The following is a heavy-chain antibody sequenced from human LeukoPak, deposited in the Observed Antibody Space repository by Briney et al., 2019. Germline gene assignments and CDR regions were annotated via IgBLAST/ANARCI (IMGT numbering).Heavy chain of an antibody. CDR1: GGTFSSYA. V-gene: IGHV1-69*01. J-gene: IGHJ5*02. CDR2: IIPIFGTA. D-gene: IGHD2-15*01. Sequence: SVKVSCKASGGTFSSYAISWVRQAPGQGLEWMGGIIPIFGTANYAQKFQGRVTITADESTSTAYMELSSLRSEDTAVYYCARDIVVVVAATPPSVDNWFDPWGQGTLVTVSS. CDR3: ARDIVVVVAATPPSVDNWFDP.